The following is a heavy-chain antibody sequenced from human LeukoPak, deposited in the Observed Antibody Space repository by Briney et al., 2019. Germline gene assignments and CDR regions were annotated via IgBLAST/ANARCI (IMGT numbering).Heavy chain of an antibody. J-gene: IGHJ6*02. Sequence: ASVKVSCKASGYTFTTYSMHWVRQAPGRGLEGMGIIDPAGGGTTYAQKFQGRVTMTRDTSTTTVYMELSSLRSEDTAVYYCARAPDGTTVTATPLDVWGQGTTVTVSS. CDR2: IDPAGGGT. CDR1: GYTFTTYS. D-gene: IGHD4-17*01. CDR3: ARAPDGTTVTATPLDV. V-gene: IGHV1-46*01.